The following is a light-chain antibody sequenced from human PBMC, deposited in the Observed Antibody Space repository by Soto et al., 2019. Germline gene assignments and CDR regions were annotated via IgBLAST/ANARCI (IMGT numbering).Light chain of an antibody. CDR2: EVS. Sequence: VTISCTETSSDVGGYNYVSRYQQHPGKAPKLMIYEVSKRPSGVPDRFSGSKSGNTASLTVSGLQAEDEADYYCCSYAGSNNLGVFGTGTKVTVL. CDR3: CSYAGSNNLGV. CDR1: SSDVGGYNY. J-gene: IGLJ1*01. V-gene: IGLV2-8*01.